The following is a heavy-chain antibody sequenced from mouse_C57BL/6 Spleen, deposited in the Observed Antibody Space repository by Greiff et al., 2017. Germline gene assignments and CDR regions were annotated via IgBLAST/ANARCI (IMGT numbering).Heavy chain of an antibody. J-gene: IGHJ2*01. D-gene: IGHD1-1*01. CDR1: GYAFSSYW. Sequence: QVQLQQSGAELVKPGASVKISCKASGYAFSSYWMNWVKQRPGKGLEWIGQIYPGDGDTNYNGKFKGKATLTADKSSSTAYMQLSSLTSEDSAVYFCARGVRGYAMDYWGQGTTLTVSS. V-gene: IGHV1-80*01. CDR3: ARGVRGYAMDY. CDR2: IYPGDGDT.